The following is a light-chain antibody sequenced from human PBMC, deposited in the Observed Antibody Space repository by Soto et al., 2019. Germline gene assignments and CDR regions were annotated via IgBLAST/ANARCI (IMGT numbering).Light chain of an antibody. V-gene: IGLV1-44*01. CDR2: SND. J-gene: IGLJ2*01. CDR1: TSNIGTNT. CDR3: SSYTSSSTLV. Sequence: QSVLTQSPSASGTPGQRVSISCSGSTSNIGTNTVSWYQHVPGTAPKLLIYSNDQRPSAVPGRFSGSKSGTSASLAISGLLSEDEADYYCSSYTSSSTLVFGGGTKVTVL.